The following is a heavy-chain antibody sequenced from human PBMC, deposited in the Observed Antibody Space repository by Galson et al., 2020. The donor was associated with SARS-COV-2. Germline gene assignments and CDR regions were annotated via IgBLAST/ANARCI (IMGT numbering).Heavy chain of an antibody. J-gene: IGHJ4*02. D-gene: IGHD1-26*01. CDR1: GYTFNRYG. Sequence: ASVKVSCKASGYTFNRYGISWVRQAPGQGLEWLGWISCHNGNTNYPQKFQGRVTMTTDKWTNTVYMELRSLRSDDTAVYYCAREEDPTDFNPYFDYWGQGTQVTVPS. V-gene: IGHV1-18*04. CDR2: ISCHNGNT. CDR3: AREEDPTDFNPYFDY.